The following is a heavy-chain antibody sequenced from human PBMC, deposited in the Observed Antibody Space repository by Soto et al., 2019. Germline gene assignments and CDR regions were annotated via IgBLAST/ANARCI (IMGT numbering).Heavy chain of an antibody. CDR3: RTQWLD. CDR1: GFTFSDAR. Sequence: EVQLVESGGGLVKPGGSLRLSCAASGFTFSDARMSWVRQAPGKGLEWVGLIKKKTDGGTTDYAAPVKGRFTISRDDSKNTVYLQMSSLKTEDTAVYYCRTQWLDWGQGTLVTVSS. CDR2: IKKKTDGGTT. V-gene: IGHV3-15*01. D-gene: IGHD6-19*01. J-gene: IGHJ4*02.